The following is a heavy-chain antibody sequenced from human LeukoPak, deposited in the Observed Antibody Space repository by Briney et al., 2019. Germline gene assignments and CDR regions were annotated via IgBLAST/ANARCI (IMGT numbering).Heavy chain of an antibody. CDR3: ARAYGSGSSYHPDY. J-gene: IGHJ4*02. D-gene: IGHD3-10*01. CDR1: GFTFTSSA. CDR2: IVVGSGNT. V-gene: IGHV1-58*02. Sequence: SVKVSCKASGFTFTSSAMQWVRQARGQRLEWIGWIVVGSGNTNYAQKFQERVTITRDMSTSTAYMELSSLRSEDTAVYYCARAYGSGSSYHPDYWGQGTLVTVSS.